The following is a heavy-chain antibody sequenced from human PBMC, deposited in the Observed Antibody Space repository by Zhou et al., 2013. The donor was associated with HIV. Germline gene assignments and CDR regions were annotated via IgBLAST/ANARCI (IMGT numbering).Heavy chain of an antibody. D-gene: IGHD3-3*01. J-gene: IGHJ6*02. CDR1: GFNNRA. V-gene: IGHV1-18*01. Sequence: QLAQSGPEVKKPGSSVKISCAGGFNNRAVTWVRQVPGRGLEWIGWVSGFDGNTHYAPKLRDRVRVTRDRSTNTAFLELRGLTSEDTAVYYCAWGGVEATPHWPDEDYFGMDVWGQGDHGQR. CDR3: AWGGVEATPHWPDEDYFGMDV. CDR2: VSGFDGNT.